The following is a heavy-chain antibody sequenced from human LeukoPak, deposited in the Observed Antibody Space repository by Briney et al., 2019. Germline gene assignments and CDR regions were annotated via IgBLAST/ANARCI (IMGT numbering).Heavy chain of an antibody. V-gene: IGHV3-30*01. D-gene: IGHD3-16*01. CDR2: ISYDGSNK. J-gene: IGHJ6*03. CDR3: ARGVGGLRYYYYMDV. Sequence: GRSLRLSCAASGFTFSTSAMDWVRQAPGKGLGWVAVISYDGSNKYYADSVKGRFTISRDNSKNTLYLQMNSLRAEDTAVYYCARGVGGLRYYYYMDVWGKGTTVTVSS. CDR1: GFTFSTSA.